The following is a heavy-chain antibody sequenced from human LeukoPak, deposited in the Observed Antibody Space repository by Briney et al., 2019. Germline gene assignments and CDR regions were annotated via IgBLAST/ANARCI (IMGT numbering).Heavy chain of an antibody. J-gene: IGHJ5*02. CDR3: TRYSTSSGWFDP. V-gene: IGHV4-39*01. D-gene: IGHD6-6*01. CDR1: GGSISSSGYY. Sequence: SETLSLTCTVSGGSISSSGYYWAWISQPPGKGLEWIATIDYSGTTNYNPSLKSRVTISVDTSKNQFSLRVTPVTASDTAVYYCTRYSTSSGWFDPWGQGTLVTVSS. CDR2: IDYSGTT.